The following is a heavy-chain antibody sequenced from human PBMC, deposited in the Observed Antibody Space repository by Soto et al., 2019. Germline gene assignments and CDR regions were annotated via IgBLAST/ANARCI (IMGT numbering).Heavy chain of an antibody. Sequence: EVQLVESGGGSVQPGGSLRLSCADSGFTFSTFSMNWVRQAPGRGLEWISYISGGGRPISYADSVKGRFTISRDNAKNSLYLQMDSLTDEDMAVYYCTRDLGWAFDSWGQGTLVTVSS. CDR3: TRDLGWAFDS. V-gene: IGHV3-48*02. CDR1: GFTFSTFS. D-gene: IGHD6-19*01. J-gene: IGHJ4*02. CDR2: ISGGGRPI.